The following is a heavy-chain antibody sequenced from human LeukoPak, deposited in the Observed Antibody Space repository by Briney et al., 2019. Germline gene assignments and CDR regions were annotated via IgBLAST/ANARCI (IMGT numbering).Heavy chain of an antibody. J-gene: IGHJ4*02. CDR1: GFTFSTYS. V-gene: IGHV3-23*01. D-gene: IGHD2-21*02. CDR3: AKGKWETASYDPWDY. Sequence: GGSLRLSCAASGFTFSTYSMNWVRLAPGKGLEWVSGITGSGDTTNYADSVRGRFTISRDSSKNTLYLQMNNLGAEDTAVYFCAKGKWETASYDPWDYWGQGTLVTVS. CDR2: ITGSGDTT.